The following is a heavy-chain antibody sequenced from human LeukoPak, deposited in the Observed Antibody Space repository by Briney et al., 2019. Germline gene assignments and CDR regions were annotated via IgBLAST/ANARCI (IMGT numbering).Heavy chain of an antibody. Sequence: GGSLRLSCAASGLTFSSYEMNWVRQAPGKGLEWVSYISSSGSTIYYADSVKGRFTISRDNAKNSLYLQMNSLRAEDTAVYYCAGGRKWELPWHSARDYWGQGTLVTVSS. J-gene: IGHJ4*02. CDR2: ISSSGSTI. CDR3: AGGRKWELPWHSARDY. D-gene: IGHD1-26*01. V-gene: IGHV3-48*03. CDR1: GLTFSSYE.